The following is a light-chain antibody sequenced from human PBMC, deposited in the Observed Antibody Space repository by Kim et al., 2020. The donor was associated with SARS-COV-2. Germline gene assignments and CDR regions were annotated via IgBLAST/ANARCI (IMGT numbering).Light chain of an antibody. CDR2: AAS. Sequence: ATVGESDTVNCRASQGNGKSVDWYQHKGGKDPTIRLYAASRLENGVPSRFSGSGSGTTFTLTITTLQPEDFAVYYCQQYYIAPLSFGGGTKVDIK. J-gene: IGKJ4*01. CDR1: QGNGKS. CDR3: QQYYIAPLS. V-gene: IGKV1-NL1*01.